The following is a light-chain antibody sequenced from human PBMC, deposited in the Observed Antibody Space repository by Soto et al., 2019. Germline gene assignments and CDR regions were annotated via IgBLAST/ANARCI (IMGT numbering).Light chain of an antibody. CDR1: QSISSW. J-gene: IGKJ1*01. Sequence: DIQMTQSPSTLSASAGDRVTITCRSSQSISSWLAWYQQKKGKAPKLLTYKSSSLESGVPSRFSGSGSGTEFTITISSMQPDDFETYYCQQDNSYSGTFGQGSKVEIK. CDR2: KSS. V-gene: IGKV1-5*03. CDR3: QQDNSYSGT.